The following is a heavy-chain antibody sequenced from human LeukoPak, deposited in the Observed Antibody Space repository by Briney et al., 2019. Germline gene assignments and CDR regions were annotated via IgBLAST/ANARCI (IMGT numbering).Heavy chain of an antibody. Sequence: SETLSLTCAVYGGSFTTSWLSWVRQAPGKGLEWIGEINHRGSTNYNPSPKSRVTISLDTPNSQFSLSLSFLTAADTAMYYCQSVPLGYNSGWTSDYSYMDVWGKGTPVTVS. J-gene: IGHJ6*03. CDR2: INHRGST. CDR1: GGSFTTSW. D-gene: IGHD6-19*01. CDR3: QSVPLGYNSGWTSDYSYMDV. V-gene: IGHV4-34*01.